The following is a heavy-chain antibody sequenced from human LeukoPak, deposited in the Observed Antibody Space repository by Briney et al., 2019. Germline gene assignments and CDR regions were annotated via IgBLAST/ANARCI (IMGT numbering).Heavy chain of an antibody. CDR3: ARDASKVLIYYYYMDL. CDR1: GFTFSSYG. V-gene: IGHV3-30*02. J-gene: IGHJ6*03. Sequence: GGSLRLSCAASGFTFSSYGMHWVRQAPGKGLEWVAFIRYDGSNKYYADSVKGRFTISRDDSENTLYLQMNSLRAEDTAVYYCARDASKVLIYYYYMDLWGKGTTVTVSS. CDR2: IRYDGSNK. D-gene: IGHD2-8*01.